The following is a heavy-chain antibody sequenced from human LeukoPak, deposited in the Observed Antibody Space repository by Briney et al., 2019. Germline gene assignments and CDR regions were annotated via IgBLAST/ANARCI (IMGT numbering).Heavy chain of an antibody. Sequence: QPGGSLRLSCAASGFTFSSYWMHWVRQAPGKGLVWVSRINSDGSSTSYADSVKGRFTISRDNAKNTLYLQMNSLRAEDTAVYYCARDPGWFGELSSRYYYYYMDVWGKGTTVTISS. J-gene: IGHJ6*03. D-gene: IGHD3-10*01. V-gene: IGHV3-74*01. CDR3: ARDPGWFGELSSRYYYYYMDV. CDR2: INSDGSST. CDR1: GFTFSSYW.